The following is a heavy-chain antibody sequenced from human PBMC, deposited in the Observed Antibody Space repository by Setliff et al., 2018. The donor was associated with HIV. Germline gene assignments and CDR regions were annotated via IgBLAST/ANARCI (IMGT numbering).Heavy chain of an antibody. CDR1: GFTFNTYA. J-gene: IGHJ4*01. CDR3: AKDGISGGAYPPYYFDY. Sequence: GGSLRLSCAASGFTFNTYAMSWVRQAPGKGLECVSVISGSGGSTFYADSVKGRFTISRDNSKNTLYLQMNGLRVEDTAVYYCAKDGISGGAYPPYYFDYWGHGTLVTVS. D-gene: IGHD2-15*01. CDR2: ISGSGGST. V-gene: IGHV3-23*01.